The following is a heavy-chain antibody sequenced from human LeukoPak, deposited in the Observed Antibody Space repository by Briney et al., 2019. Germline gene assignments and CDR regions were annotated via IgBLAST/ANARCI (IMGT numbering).Heavy chain of an antibody. D-gene: IGHD2-15*01. V-gene: IGHV5-51*01. CDR3: ARPGYCSGGSCYYPAPLDY. Sequence: GESLKISCKGSGYSFTSYWIGWLRQMPGKGLEWMGIIYPGDSDTRYSPSFQGQVTISADKSISTAYLQWSSLKASDTAMYYCARPGYCSGGSCYYPAPLDYWGQGTLVTVSS. CDR1: GYSFTSYW. J-gene: IGHJ4*02. CDR2: IYPGDSDT.